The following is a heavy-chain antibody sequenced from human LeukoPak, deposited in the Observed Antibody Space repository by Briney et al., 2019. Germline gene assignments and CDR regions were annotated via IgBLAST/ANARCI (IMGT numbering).Heavy chain of an antibody. Sequence: PGGSLRLSCAASGFTFSSYGMHWVRQAPGKGLEWVAVIWYDGTYKYYADSVKGRFTISRDNAKNSLYLLMNSLRAEDTAVYYCARSLGYCSGGSCSGPGVFDYWGQGTLVTVSS. CDR1: GFTFSSYG. CDR2: IWYDGTYK. D-gene: IGHD2-15*01. J-gene: IGHJ4*02. V-gene: IGHV3-33*03. CDR3: ARSLGYCSGGSCSGPGVFDY.